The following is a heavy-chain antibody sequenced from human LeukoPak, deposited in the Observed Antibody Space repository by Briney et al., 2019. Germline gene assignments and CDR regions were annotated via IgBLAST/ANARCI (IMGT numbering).Heavy chain of an antibody. CDR1: GFTFSSYG. CDR2: ISYDGSNK. Sequence: GGSLRLSCAASGFTFSSYGMHWVRQAPGKGLEWVAVISYDGSNKYYADSVKGRFTISRDNSKNTLYLQMNSLRAEDTAVYYCAKGWNDCSGGSCCWDYWGQGTLVTVSS. CDR3: AKGWNDCSGGSCCWDY. D-gene: IGHD2-15*01. V-gene: IGHV3-30*18. J-gene: IGHJ4*02.